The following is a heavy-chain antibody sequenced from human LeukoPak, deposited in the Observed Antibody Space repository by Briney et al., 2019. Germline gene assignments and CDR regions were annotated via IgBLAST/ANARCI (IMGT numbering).Heavy chain of an antibody. CDR1: GYTFTNYA. CDR2: ISAYNGNT. J-gene: IGHJ4*02. V-gene: IGHV1-18*01. CDR3: ARVRNSGFRYVDS. D-gene: IGHD5-12*01. Sequence: ASVKVSCKASGYTFTNYAISWVRQAPGQGLEWVGWISAYNGNTNYAQKLQGRVTMTTDTSTSTAYMDLRSLISDDTAVYYCARVRNSGFRYVDSWGQGTLVTVSS.